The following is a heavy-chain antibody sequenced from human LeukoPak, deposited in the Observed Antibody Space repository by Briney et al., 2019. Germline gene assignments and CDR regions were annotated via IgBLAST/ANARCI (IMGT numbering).Heavy chain of an antibody. V-gene: IGHV3-7*03. CDR3: TRVSGGYDMSDY. CDR1: GFTFSSFW. Sequence: GGSLRLSCAASGFTFSSFWMSWVRQAPGKGLEWVADIRKDGSLQYYVDSVEGRFTISREKAKNSLYLKMNTLRADDTAVYYCTRVSGGYDMSDYWGQGTLVTVSS. J-gene: IGHJ4*02. CDR2: IRKDGSLQ. D-gene: IGHD3-9*01.